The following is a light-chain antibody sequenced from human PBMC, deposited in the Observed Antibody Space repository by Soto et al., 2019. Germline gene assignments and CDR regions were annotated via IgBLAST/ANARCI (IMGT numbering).Light chain of an antibody. V-gene: IGKV3-15*01. CDR1: QGVTTN. CDR2: DVS. J-gene: IGKJ5*01. CDR3: QQYNNWPFS. Sequence: EIVMTQSPGTLSVSPGERATLSCRAGQGVTTNFAWYQQKSGQSPRLLTYDVSIRATGVPDRFSGTGSETDFTLTISGLQSEDSAVYFCQQYNNWPFSFGQGTRLEIK.